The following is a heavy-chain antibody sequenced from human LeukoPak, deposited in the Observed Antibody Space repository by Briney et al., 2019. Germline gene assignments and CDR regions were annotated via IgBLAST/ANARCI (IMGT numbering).Heavy chain of an antibody. D-gene: IGHD3-22*01. Sequence: SETLSLTCTVSGGSISSYYWSWIRQPPGKGLEWIGYIYYSGSTNYNPSLRSRVTISVDTSKNQFSLKLSSVTAADTAVYYCARDASGYYYFDYWGQGTLVTVSS. CDR2: IYYSGST. J-gene: IGHJ4*02. V-gene: IGHV4-59*01. CDR3: ARDASGYYYFDY. CDR1: GGSISSYY.